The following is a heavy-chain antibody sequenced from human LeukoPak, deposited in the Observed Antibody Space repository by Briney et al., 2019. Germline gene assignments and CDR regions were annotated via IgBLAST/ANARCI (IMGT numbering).Heavy chain of an antibody. D-gene: IGHD2-2*01. J-gene: IGHJ6*02. Sequence: GGSLRLSCAASGFTFSSYGMHWVRQAPGKGLEWVAVIWYDGSNKYYADSVKGRFTISRDNFKNTLYLQMNSLRAEDTAVYYCARDMHYYGMDVWGQGTTVTVSS. CDR2: IWYDGSNK. CDR1: GFTFSSYG. CDR3: ARDMHYYGMDV. V-gene: IGHV3-33*01.